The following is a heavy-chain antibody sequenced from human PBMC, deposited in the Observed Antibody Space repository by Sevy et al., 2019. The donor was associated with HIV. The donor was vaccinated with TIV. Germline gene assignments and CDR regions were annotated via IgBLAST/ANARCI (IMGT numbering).Heavy chain of an antibody. J-gene: IGHJ4*02. V-gene: IGHV3-30-3*01. Sequence: GGSLRLSCAASGFPFSSYAMYWVRQAPGKGLEWVAVISYDGTSKYYADTVKGRFTISRDNSKNTLYLQMNSLRAEDTAVYYCARGVIVDTARVTHFDHWGQGTLVTVSS. CDR3: ARGVIVDTARVTHFDH. CDR2: ISYDGTSK. D-gene: IGHD5-18*01. CDR1: GFPFSSYA.